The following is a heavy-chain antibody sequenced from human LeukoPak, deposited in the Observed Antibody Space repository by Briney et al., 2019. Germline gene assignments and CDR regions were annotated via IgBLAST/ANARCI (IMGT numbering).Heavy chain of an antibody. V-gene: IGHV4-59*01. D-gene: IGHD3-22*01. CDR3: ARASPTHYYDSSGYYQKGRRHLGVAGY. Sequence: PSETLSLTCTASGGSISSYTWSWIGQPPGKGLEGIGYIYYSGSTNYNPSLKSRVTISVDTSKNHFSLKLSSVTAADTAVYYCARASPTHYYDSSGYYQKGRRHLGVAGYWGQGTLVTVSS. J-gene: IGHJ4*02. CDR2: IYYSGST. CDR1: GGSISSYT.